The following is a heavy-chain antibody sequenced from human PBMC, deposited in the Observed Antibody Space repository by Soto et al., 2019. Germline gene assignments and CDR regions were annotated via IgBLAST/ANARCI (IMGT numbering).Heavy chain of an antibody. CDR2: IYYSGST. V-gene: IGHV4-59*01. J-gene: IGHJ6*03. CDR1: GVSISSYY. CDR3: ARGDDFWSGYPLYCYMDV. D-gene: IGHD3-3*01. Sequence: PSETLSLTCTVSGVSISSYYWSWIRQPPGKGLEWIGYIYYSGSTNYNPSLKSRVTISVDTSKNQFSLKLSSVTAADTAVYYCARGDDFWSGYPLYCYMDVWGKGTTVTVSS.